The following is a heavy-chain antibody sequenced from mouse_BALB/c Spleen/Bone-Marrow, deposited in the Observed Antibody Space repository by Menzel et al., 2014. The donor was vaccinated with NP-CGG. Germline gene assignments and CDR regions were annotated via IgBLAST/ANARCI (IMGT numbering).Heavy chain of an antibody. D-gene: IGHD1-1*01. V-gene: IGHV5-4*02. J-gene: IGHJ3*01. CDR1: GFTFSDYY. Sequence: EVKVVESGGGLVKPGGSLKLSCAASGFTFSDYYMYWVRQTPEKRLEWVATISDGGSYTYYPDSVKGRFTISRDNAKNNPYLQMSSLKSEDTAMYYCANYYGSTWFAYWGQGTLVTVSA. CDR2: ISDGGSYT. CDR3: ANYYGSTWFAY.